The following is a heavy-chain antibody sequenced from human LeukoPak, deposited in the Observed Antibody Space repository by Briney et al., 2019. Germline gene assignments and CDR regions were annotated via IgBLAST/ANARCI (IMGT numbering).Heavy chain of an antibody. D-gene: IGHD3-3*01. V-gene: IGHV4-34*01. Sequence: SGTLSLTCAVYGGSFSGYYWSWLRQPPGKGLEWIGEINHSGSTNYNPSLKSRVTILVNTSKNQFSLKLRYVTAADTAVYYCARVETYYYFWSGYYEPFDYWGRGTLVTVSS. J-gene: IGHJ4*02. CDR2: INHSGST. CDR1: GGSFSGYY. CDR3: ARVETYYYFWSGYYEPFDY.